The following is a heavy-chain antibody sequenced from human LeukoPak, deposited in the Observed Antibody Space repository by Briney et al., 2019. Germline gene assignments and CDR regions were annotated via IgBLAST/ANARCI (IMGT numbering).Heavy chain of an antibody. J-gene: IGHJ4*02. CDR1: GYTFINYD. D-gene: IGHD2-15*01. V-gene: IGHV1-8*03. CDR3: ARAGLTDFDY. CDR2: MNPNSGNT. Sequence: GASVKVSCKASGYTFINYDINWVRQATGQGLEWMGWMNPNSGNTGYAQKFQGRVTITRNTSISTAYMELSSLRSEDTAVYYCARAGLTDFDYWGQGTLVTVSS.